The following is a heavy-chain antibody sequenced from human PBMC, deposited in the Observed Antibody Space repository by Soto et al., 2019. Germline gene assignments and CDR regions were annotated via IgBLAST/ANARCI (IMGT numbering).Heavy chain of an antibody. J-gene: IGHJ4*02. CDR2: ISGSGGST. Sequence: GGSLRLSCAAPGFTFSSYAMSWVRQAPGKGLEWVSAISGSGGSTYYADSVKGRSTISRDNSKNTLYLQMNSLRAEDTAVYYCAKADYYDSSGQKLGGQGTLVTVSS. CDR1: GFTFSSYA. CDR3: AKADYYDSSGQKL. V-gene: IGHV3-23*01. D-gene: IGHD3-22*01.